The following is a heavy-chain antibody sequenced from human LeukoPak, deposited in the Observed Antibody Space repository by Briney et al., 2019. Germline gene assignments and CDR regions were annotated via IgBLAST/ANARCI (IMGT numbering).Heavy chain of an antibody. V-gene: IGHV3-30*02. CDR3: AKDGSIFGVVRAEFDY. CDR1: GFTFSSYG. CDR2: IRYDGSNK. J-gene: IGHJ4*02. Sequence: GGSLRLSCAASGFTFSSYGMHWVCQAPGKGLEWVAFIRYDGSNKYYADSVKGRFTISRDNSKNTLYLQMNSLRAEDTAVYYCAKDGSIFGVVRAEFDYWGQGTLVTVSS. D-gene: IGHD3-3*01.